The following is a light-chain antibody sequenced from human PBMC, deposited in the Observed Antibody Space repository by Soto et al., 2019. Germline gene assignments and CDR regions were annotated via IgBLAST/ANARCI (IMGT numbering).Light chain of an antibody. CDR3: QQADSFPRT. V-gene: IGKV1-12*01. J-gene: IGKJ4*01. CDR1: QGVSTW. Sequence: DIQMTQSPSSVSASVGDRVTITCRASQGVSTWLAWYQHKPGTAPKLLIYAASSLQSGVPSRFSGSGSGTEFTLTIISLQPEDFTTYYGQQADSFPRTFGGGTKVEIK. CDR2: AAS.